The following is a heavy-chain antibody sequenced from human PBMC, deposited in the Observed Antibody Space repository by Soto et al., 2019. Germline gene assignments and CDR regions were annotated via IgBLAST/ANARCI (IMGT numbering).Heavy chain of an antibody. D-gene: IGHD3-22*01. CDR1: GGSISYTGHY. V-gene: IGHV4-31*03. Sequence: SKTLSLTCTVCGGSISYTGHYGTGIRQFPGKGLEWLGYIYYSGGTYYRPSLQSRIRISVANSKNQFSLQLNSVTAADTAVYYCARDEDGSGYFGYWGQGALVTVSS. J-gene: IGHJ4*02. CDR3: ARDEDGSGYFGY. CDR2: IYYSGGT.